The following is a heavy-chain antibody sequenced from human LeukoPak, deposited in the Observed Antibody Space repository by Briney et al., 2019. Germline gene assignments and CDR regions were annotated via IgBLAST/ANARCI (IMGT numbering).Heavy chain of an antibody. J-gene: IGHJ3*02. CDR3: ARDANPEDIVVVPASDAFDI. D-gene: IGHD2-2*01. CDR2: ISYDGSNK. V-gene: IGHV3-30-3*01. CDR1: GFTFSSYA. Sequence: GGSLRLSCAASGFTFSSYAMHWVRQAPGKGLEWVAVISYDGSNKYYADSVKGRFTISRDNSKNTLYLQMNSLRAEDTAVYYCARDANPEDIVVVPASDAFDIWGQGTMVTVSS.